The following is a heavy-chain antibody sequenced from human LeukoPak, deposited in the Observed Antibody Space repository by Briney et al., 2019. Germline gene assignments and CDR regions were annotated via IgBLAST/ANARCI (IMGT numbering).Heavy chain of an antibody. D-gene: IGHD6-13*01. J-gene: IGHJ3*02. Sequence: MASQTLSLTCTVSGGSISSGSYYWSWIRQPAGKGLEWIGRIYTSGSTNYNPSLKSRVTISVDTSKNQFSLKLSSVTAADTAVYYCARVNIAAALAFDIWGQGTMVTVSS. CDR3: ARVNIAAALAFDI. V-gene: IGHV4-61*02. CDR2: IYTSGST. CDR1: GGSISSGSYY.